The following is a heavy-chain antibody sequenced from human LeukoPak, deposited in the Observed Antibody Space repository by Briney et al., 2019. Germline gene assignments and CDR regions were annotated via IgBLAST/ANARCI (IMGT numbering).Heavy chain of an antibody. CDR1: GYTFTSYG. CDR3: ARVSYYDSSGYPEYFHH. J-gene: IGHJ1*01. D-gene: IGHD3-22*01. Sequence: ASVKVSCKASGYTFTSYGISWVRQAPGQGLEWMGWISAYNGNTNYAQKLQGRVTMTTDTSTSTAYMGLRSLRSDDTAVYYCARVSYYDSSGYPEYFHHWGQGTLVTVSS. CDR2: ISAYNGNT. V-gene: IGHV1-18*01.